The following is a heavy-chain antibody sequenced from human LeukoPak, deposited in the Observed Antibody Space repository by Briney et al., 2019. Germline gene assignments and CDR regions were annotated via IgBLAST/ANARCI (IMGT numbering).Heavy chain of an antibody. CDR2: IGSNSDNT. CDR1: GYTFTSYG. D-gene: IGHD7-27*01. Sequence: ASLKLSCKATGYTFTSYGISWVRQAPGHGLEWMGWIGSNSDNTNYAQKLQARVTMTTDTSASTAYIELRSLRSDDTALYFCARDWGSIRVIADYGGQGTVVTVSS. J-gene: IGHJ4*02. V-gene: IGHV1-18*01. CDR3: ARDWGSIRVIADY.